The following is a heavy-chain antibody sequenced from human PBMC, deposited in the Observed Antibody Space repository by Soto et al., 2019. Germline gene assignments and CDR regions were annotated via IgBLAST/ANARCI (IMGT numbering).Heavy chain of an antibody. J-gene: IGHJ2*01. Sequence: PGGSLRLSCAASGFTFSVYWMSWVRQAPGTGLEWVANIKEDGSEKYYVDSVKGRFTISRDDAKKSLYLQMNSLRAEDTAVYYCARSDYGDGSWYFDPWGRGTLVTVSS. V-gene: IGHV3-7*01. D-gene: IGHD4-17*01. CDR2: IKEDGSEK. CDR3: ARSDYGDGSWYFDP. CDR1: GFTFSVYW.